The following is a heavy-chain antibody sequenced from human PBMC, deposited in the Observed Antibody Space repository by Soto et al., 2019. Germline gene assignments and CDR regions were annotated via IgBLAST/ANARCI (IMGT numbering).Heavy chain of an antibody. V-gene: IGHV3-21*01. CDR3: ARFIHYYDSSGYYPYYFDY. Sequence: SLRLSCAASGFTFSSYSMNWVRQAPGKGLEWVSSISSSSSYIYYADSVKGRFTISRDNAKNSLYLQMNSLRAEDTAVYYCARFIHYYDSSGYYPYYFDYWGQGTLVTVSS. D-gene: IGHD3-22*01. J-gene: IGHJ4*02. CDR2: ISSSSSYI. CDR1: GFTFSSYS.